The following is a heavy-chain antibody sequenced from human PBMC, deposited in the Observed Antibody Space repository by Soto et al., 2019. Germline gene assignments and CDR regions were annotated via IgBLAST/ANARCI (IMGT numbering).Heavy chain of an antibody. J-gene: IGHJ4*02. CDR2: ISGSGGST. CDR3: AKVLKEYYDSSGYYYL. D-gene: IGHD3-22*01. Sequence: GGSLRLSCAASGFTFSSYAMSWVRQAPGKGLEWVSAISGSGGSTYYADSVKGRFTISRDNSKNTLYLQMNSLRAEDTAVYYCAKVLKEYYDSSGYYYLWGQGTLVTVSS. CDR1: GFTFSSYA. V-gene: IGHV3-23*01.